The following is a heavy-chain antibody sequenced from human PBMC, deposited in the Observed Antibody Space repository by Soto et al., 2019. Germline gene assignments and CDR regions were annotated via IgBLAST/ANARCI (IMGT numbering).Heavy chain of an antibody. CDR1: GFTFSSYA. D-gene: IGHD6-19*01. CDR2: INSNGGST. CDR3: VKGIAVAGTSHYYYGMDV. J-gene: IGHJ6*02. Sequence: GGSLRLSCSASGFTFSSYAMHWVRQAPGKGLEYVSAINSNGGSTYYADSVKGRFTISRDNSKNTLYLQMSSLRAEDTAVYYCVKGIAVAGTSHYYYGMDVWGQGTTVTVSS. V-gene: IGHV3-64D*06.